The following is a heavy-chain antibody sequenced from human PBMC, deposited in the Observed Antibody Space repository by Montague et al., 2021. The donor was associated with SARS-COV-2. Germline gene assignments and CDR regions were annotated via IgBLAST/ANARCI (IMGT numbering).Heavy chain of an antibody. J-gene: IGHJ4*02. CDR2: IYASGST. V-gene: IGHV4-4*07. D-gene: IGHD2-15*01. CDR3: GSGVVAATPVVDY. Sequence: SETLSLTCTVSGDSISSFYWNWIWQPAGKGLEWIGRIYASGSTNYNPSLKSRVSMSVDTSKIQFSLKLNSVTAADTAVYDCGSGVVAATPVVDYWGRGTLVTVSS. CDR1: GDSISSFY.